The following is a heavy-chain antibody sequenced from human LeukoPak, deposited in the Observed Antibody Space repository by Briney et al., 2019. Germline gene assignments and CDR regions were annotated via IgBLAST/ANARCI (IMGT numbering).Heavy chain of an antibody. Sequence: GASVKVSWKASGGTFGSYAISWVRQAPGQGLEWMGRIIPILGIANYAQKFQGRVTITADKSTSTAYMELSSLRSEDTAVYYCAVVVVAAARNWFDPWGQGTLVTVSS. CDR3: AVVVVAAARNWFDP. CDR2: IIPILGIA. CDR1: GGTFGSYA. D-gene: IGHD2-15*01. V-gene: IGHV1-69*04. J-gene: IGHJ5*02.